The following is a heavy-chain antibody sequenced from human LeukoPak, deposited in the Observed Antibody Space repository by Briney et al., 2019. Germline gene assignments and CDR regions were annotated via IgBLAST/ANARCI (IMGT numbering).Heavy chain of an antibody. CDR3: ARDPWGGFDY. V-gene: IGHV3-23*01. J-gene: IGHJ4*02. CDR1: GFTFSSYG. CDR2: ISGNGVST. D-gene: IGHD3-16*01. Sequence: GGSLGLSCAASGFTFSSYGMSWVRQAPGKGLEWVSVISGNGVSTIYADSVKGRFTISRDNSKNTPFLQMNSLRAEDTAVYYCARDPWGGFDYWGQGTLVTVSS.